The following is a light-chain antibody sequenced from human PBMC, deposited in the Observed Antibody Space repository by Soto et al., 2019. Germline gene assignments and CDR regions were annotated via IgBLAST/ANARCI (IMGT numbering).Light chain of an antibody. V-gene: IGLV2-11*01. CDR3: CSYAGSSTFVV. J-gene: IGLJ2*01. CDR2: DVT. CDR1: SSDVGDYDY. Sequence: QSALTQPRSVSGSPGQSVTISCTGTSSDVGDYDYVSWYQQHPGKAPQLMIYDVTRRPSGVPDRFSGSKSGNTASLTISGLQADDEADYYCCSYAGSSTFVVFGGGTKLTVL.